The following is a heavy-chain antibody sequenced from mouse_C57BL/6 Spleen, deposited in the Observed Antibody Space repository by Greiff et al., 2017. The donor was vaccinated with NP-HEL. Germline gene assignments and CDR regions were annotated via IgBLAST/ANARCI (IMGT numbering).Heavy chain of an antibody. CDR1: GYTFTSYW. CDR3: ARLAPYYYGTSYYFDY. Sequence: VQLKQPGAELVRPGSSVKLSCKASGYTFTSYWMHWVKQRPIQGLEWIGNIDPSDSETHYNQKFKDKATLTVDKSSSTAYMQLSSLTSEDSAVYYCARLAPYYYGTSYYFDYWGQGTTLTVSS. V-gene: IGHV1-52*01. CDR2: IDPSDSET. D-gene: IGHD1-1*01. J-gene: IGHJ2*01.